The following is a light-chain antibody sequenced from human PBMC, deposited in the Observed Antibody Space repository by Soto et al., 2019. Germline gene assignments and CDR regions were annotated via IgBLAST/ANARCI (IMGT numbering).Light chain of an antibody. CDR1: QSVSSSY. Sequence: EIVLTQSPATLSLSPGERATLSCRASQSVSSSYLAWYQQKPGQAPRLLIYGASSRATGIPDRFSGSGSGTDFALSSSSLEPEDFAVYYCQQRSNWPPNIFGQGTRLEIK. V-gene: IGKV3D-20*02. J-gene: IGKJ5*01. CDR2: GAS. CDR3: QQRSNWPPNI.